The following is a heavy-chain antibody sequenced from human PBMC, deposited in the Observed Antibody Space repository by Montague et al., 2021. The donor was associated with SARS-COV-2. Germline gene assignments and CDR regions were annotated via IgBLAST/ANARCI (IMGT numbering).Heavy chain of an antibody. J-gene: IGHJ4*02. CDR2: INSDGSST. CDR3: ARVDILTGCVDY. CDR1: GFTFSSYW. Sequence: SLRLSCAASGFTFSSYWMHWVRQAPGKGLVWVSRINSDGSSTSYADSVKGRFTISRDNAENTLYLQMNSLRAEDTAVYYCARVDILTGCVDYWGQGTLVTVSS. V-gene: IGHV3-74*01. D-gene: IGHD3-9*01.